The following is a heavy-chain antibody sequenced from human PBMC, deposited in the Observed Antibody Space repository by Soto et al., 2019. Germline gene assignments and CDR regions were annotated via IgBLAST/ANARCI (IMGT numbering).Heavy chain of an antibody. CDR2: TYYRSQWYY. V-gene: IGHV6-1*01. Sequence: SQTLSLTCAISGDSVSSNSATWNWIRRSPSRGLEWLGRTYYRSQWYYDYAVSVKSRISINPDTSKNQFSLQLDSLTPEDTAVYFCVRLIGNSWLDQWGQGTPVTVSS. J-gene: IGHJ4*02. CDR3: VRLIGNSWLDQ. D-gene: IGHD2-15*01. CDR1: GDSVSSNSAT.